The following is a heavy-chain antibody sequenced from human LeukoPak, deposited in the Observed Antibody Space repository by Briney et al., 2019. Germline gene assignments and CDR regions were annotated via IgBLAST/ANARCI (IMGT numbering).Heavy chain of an antibody. CDR2: IYYSGST. D-gene: IGHD3-10*01. CDR1: GGSVSSGSYY. Sequence: SETLSPTCTVSGGSVSSGSYYWSWIRQPPGKGLEWIGYIYYSGSTNYNPSLKSRVTISVDTSKNQFSLKLSSVTAPDKALYYCARQTLWFGELNTYYYGMDVWGQGTTVTVSS. CDR3: ARQTLWFGELNTYYYGMDV. J-gene: IGHJ6*02. V-gene: IGHV4-61*01.